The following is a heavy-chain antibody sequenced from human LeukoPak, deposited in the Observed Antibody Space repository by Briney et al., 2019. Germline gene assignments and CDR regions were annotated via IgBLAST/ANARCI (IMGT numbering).Heavy chain of an antibody. J-gene: IGHJ3*02. CDR3: ARNSLQSLAAFDI. D-gene: IGHD3-3*02. V-gene: IGHV1-2*02. CDR2: INPKSGGT. Sequence: GWINPKSGGTNYAQKFQGRVTMTSDTSISTAYMELSRLRSDDTAVYYCARNSLQSLAAFDIWGQGTMVTVSS.